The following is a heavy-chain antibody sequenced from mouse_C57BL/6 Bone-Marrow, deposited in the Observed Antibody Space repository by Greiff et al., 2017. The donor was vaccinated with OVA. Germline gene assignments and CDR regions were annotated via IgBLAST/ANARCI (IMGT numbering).Heavy chain of an antibody. D-gene: IGHD2-3*01. CDR1: GFTFSSYT. CDR3: ASPPDGSYAMDY. V-gene: IGHV5-9*01. CDR2: ISGGCGNT. Sequence: EVMLVESGGGLVKPGGSLKLSCAASGFTFSSYTMSWVRQTPETRLEWVATISGGCGNTYYPDSVKGRFTISRDNAKNTLYLQMSSLRSEDTALYYCASPPDGSYAMDYWGQGTSVTVSS. J-gene: IGHJ4*01.